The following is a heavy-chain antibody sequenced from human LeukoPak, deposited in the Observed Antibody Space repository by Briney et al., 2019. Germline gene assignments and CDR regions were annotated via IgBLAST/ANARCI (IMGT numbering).Heavy chain of an antibody. CDR1: GGTFISYA. Sequence: ASVKVSCKASGGTFISYAISWVRQAPGQGLEWMGGIIPIFGTANYAQKFQGRVTITADESTSTAYMELSSLRSEGTAVYYCARASDYDFWSGYFDYWGQGTLVTVSS. CDR3: ARASDYDFWSGYFDY. CDR2: IIPIFGTA. D-gene: IGHD3-3*01. J-gene: IGHJ4*02. V-gene: IGHV1-69*13.